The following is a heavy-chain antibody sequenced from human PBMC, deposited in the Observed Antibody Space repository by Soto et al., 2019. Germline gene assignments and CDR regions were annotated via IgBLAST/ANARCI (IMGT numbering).Heavy chain of an antibody. CDR1: GFSLSTTGVG. V-gene: IGHV2-5*02. D-gene: IGHD3-10*01. CDR3: ARSLWFGELH. CDR2: IYWDNDK. Sequence: QITLKESSPPLVKPTQTLTLTCSFSGFSLSTTGVGVGWIRQSPGKALEWLAIIYWDNDKRYSPSLKSRVTITKDTSKNQVVLTVTNMDPVDTGTYYCARSLWFGELHWGQGALVTVSS. J-gene: IGHJ4*02.